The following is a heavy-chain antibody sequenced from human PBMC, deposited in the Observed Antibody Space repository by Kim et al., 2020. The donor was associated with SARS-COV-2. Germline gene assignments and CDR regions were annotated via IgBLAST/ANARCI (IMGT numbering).Heavy chain of an antibody. CDR3: AREHTIFGVVPYYYYMDV. Sequence: SETLSLTCTVSGGSISSYYWSWIRQPAGKGLEWIGRIYTSGSTNYNPSLKSRVTMSVDTSKNQFSLKLSSVTAADTAVYYCAREHTIFGVVPYYYYMDVWGKGTTVTVSS. D-gene: IGHD3-3*01. J-gene: IGHJ6*03. CDR2: IYTSGST. CDR1: GGSISSYY. V-gene: IGHV4-4*07.